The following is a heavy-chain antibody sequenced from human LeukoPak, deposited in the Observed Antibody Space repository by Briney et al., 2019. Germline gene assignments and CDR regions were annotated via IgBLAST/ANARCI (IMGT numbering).Heavy chain of an antibody. CDR3: ARGRGDFWRGSLFDI. V-gene: IGHV3-48*04. Sequence: GGSLRLSCAASGLTFSSYGMNWVRQAPGKRLEWVSYISSSGSTIYYADSVKGRFTISRDNAKNSLYLQMNSLRAEDTAVYYCARGRGDFWRGSLFDIWGQGTMVTVSS. CDR1: GLTFSSYG. CDR2: ISSSGSTI. J-gene: IGHJ3*02. D-gene: IGHD3-3*01.